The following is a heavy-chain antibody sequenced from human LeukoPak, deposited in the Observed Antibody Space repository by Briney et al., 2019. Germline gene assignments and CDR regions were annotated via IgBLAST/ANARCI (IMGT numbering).Heavy chain of an antibody. CDR1: GYTFTGYY. J-gene: IGHJ6*02. CDR2: INPNSGGT. V-gene: IGHV1-2*02. Sequence: GASVKVSCKASGYTFTGYYMHWVRQAPGQGLEWMGWINPNSGGTNYAQKFQGRVTMTRDTSISTAYMELSRLRSDDTAVYYCARESSHAAITMMVGMDVWGQGTTVTVSS. D-gene: IGHD3-22*01. CDR3: ARESSHAAITMMVGMDV.